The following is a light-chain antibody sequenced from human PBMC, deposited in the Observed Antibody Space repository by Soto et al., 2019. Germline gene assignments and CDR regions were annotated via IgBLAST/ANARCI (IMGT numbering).Light chain of an antibody. J-gene: IGLJ1*01. CDR2: ATT. CDR3: QSYASSLSGDV. CDR1: RSNSGPTYD. V-gene: IGLV1-40*01. Sequence: QSVLTQAPSVSGAPGQRVTISCAVSRSNSGPTYDVHWYQQLPGTAPKLLIYATTNRPSGVPDRFSGSKAGTSASLAITGLEAEDEADYYCQSYASSLSGDVFGPGTKVTVL.